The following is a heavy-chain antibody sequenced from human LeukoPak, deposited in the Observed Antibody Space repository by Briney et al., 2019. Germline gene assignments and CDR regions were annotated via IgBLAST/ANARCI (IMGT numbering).Heavy chain of an antibody. Sequence: ASVKVSCTASGYTFTVYYMHWVRHAPGQGLEWMGWINPNSGGTNYAQKFQGRVTMTRDTSISTDYMELSRLRSDDTAVYYCARMCCSSTSKEIDYWGEGTLVTVSS. CDR1: GYTFTVYY. D-gene: IGHD2-2*01. J-gene: IGHJ4*02. CDR2: INPNSGGT. V-gene: IGHV1-2*02. CDR3: ARMCCSSTSKEIDY.